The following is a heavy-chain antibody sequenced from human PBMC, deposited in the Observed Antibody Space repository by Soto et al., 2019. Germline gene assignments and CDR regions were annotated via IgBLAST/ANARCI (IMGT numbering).Heavy chain of an antibody. D-gene: IGHD3-22*01. CDR3: ARARRGSAVIGHFDF. Sequence: PGESLKISCAASGFTFSSYGMTWVRQAPGKGLEWVSYISSSTFSIYYADSVKGRFTVSRDNAKNSLFLQMNSLRDEDTAVYFCARARRGSAVIGHFDFWGQGTLVTVSS. CDR1: GFTFSSYG. V-gene: IGHV3-48*02. J-gene: IGHJ4*02. CDR2: ISSSTFSI.